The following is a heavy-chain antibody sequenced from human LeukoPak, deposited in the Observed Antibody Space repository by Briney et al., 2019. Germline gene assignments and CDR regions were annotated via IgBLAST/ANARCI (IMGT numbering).Heavy chain of an antibody. J-gene: IGHJ4*02. Sequence: PGGSLRLSCAASGFTFSTYWMHWVRQAPGKGLVWVSRINSDGSSTNYADSVKGRFTISRDNAKSTLYLQMNSLRAEDTAVYYCARGTGSYILDYWGQGTLVTVSS. CDR3: ARGTGSYILDY. CDR2: INSDGSST. D-gene: IGHD6-6*01. CDR1: GFTFSTYW. V-gene: IGHV3-74*01.